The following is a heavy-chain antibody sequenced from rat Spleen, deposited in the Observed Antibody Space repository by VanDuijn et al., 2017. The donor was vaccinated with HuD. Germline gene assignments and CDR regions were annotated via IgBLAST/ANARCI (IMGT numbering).Heavy chain of an antibody. V-gene: IGHV5-7*01. D-gene: IGHD1-4*01. J-gene: IGHJ2*01. Sequence: EVQLVESGGGLVQPGRSLKLSCAASGFTVSDYYMAWVRQAPKKGLEWVASIDYDGSYTYYRDSVKGRFTISRDNTKTTLFLQMDSLRSEDTATYYCARPNYPGFNYFDYWGQGVMVTVSS. CDR2: IDYDGSYT. CDR3: ARPNYPGFNYFDY. CDR1: GFTVSDYY.